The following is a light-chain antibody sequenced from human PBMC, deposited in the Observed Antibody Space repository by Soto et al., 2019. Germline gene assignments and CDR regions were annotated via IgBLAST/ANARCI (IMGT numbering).Light chain of an antibody. V-gene: IGLV1-44*01. J-gene: IGLJ7*01. Sequence: QSVLTQPPSASGAPGQRVTISCSASSSSIGSNTMNWYQQVPGMAPKLLIYSTNQRPSGVPDRISGSKSGTSASLAINGLQSEDEADYYCATWDDSLNAWVFGGGTQLTVL. CDR1: SSSIGSNT. CDR2: STN. CDR3: ATWDDSLNAWV.